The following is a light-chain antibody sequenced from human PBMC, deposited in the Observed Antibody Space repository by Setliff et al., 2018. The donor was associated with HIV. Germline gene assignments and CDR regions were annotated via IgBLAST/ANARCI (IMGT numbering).Light chain of an antibody. CDR2: VND. J-gene: IGLJ1*01. Sequence: QSVLTQPPSASGTPGQRVTISCSGSTSNIGSNTVTWYQQLPGTAPQLLIYVNDHRPSGVPHRFSGSKSGTTASLAISGLQSEDEADYYCCSYTSSNTLYVFGTGTKVTVL. CDR3: CSYTSSNTLYV. V-gene: IGLV1-44*01. CDR1: TSNIGSNT.